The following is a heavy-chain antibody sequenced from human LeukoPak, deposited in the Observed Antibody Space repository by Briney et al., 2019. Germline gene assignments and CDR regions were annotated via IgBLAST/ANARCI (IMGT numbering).Heavy chain of an antibody. CDR1: GFTFSSYA. J-gene: IGHJ5*02. CDR3: AKMGAGTTSRWFDP. Sequence: GGSLTLSCAASGFTFSSYAMSWVRQAPGKGLEWVSAISGSGGSTYYADSVKGRFTISRDNSKNTLYLQMNSLRAEDTAVYYCAKMGAGTTSRWFDPWGQGTLVTVSS. D-gene: IGHD1-7*01. CDR2: ISGSGGST. V-gene: IGHV3-23*01.